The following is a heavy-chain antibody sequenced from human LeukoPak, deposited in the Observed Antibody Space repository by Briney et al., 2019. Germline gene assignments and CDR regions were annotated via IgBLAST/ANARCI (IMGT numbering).Heavy chain of an antibody. CDR2: INPNSGGT. J-gene: IGHJ4*02. CDR1: GYTFTDYY. Sequence: ASVKVSCKASGYTFTDYYMHWVRQAPGQGLEWMGWINPNSGGTNYAQKFQGRVTMTRDTSISTAYMELSRLRSDDTAVYYCARVGPIVVVPAAPPDYWGQGTLVTVSS. V-gene: IGHV1-2*02. CDR3: ARVGPIVVVPAAPPDY. D-gene: IGHD2-2*01.